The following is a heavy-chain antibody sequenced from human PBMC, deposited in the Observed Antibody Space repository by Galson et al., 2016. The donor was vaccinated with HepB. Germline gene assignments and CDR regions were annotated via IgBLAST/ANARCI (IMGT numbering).Heavy chain of an antibody. CDR1: GGTFSTYA. J-gene: IGHJ6*02. CDR2: LIPVFITP. D-gene: IGHD3-3*01. CDR3: AREITEYGFWRGRSDYYYGMDV. V-gene: IGHV1-69*13. Sequence: SVKVSCKASGGTFSTYAISWVRQAPGQGLEWIGGLIPVFITPNHAQQFQGRVTITADESTSTAYMEMSSLTSEDTAVYFCAREITEYGFWRGRSDYYYGMDVWGQGTTVTVSS.